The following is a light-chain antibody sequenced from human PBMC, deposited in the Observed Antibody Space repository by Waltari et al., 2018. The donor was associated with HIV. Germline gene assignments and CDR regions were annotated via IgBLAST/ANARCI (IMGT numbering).Light chain of an antibody. V-gene: IGLV6-57*01. CDR1: SGNIATNY. CDR3: QSYDNNDVI. Sequence: FVLTQPHSVSESPGKPVTISCTRNSGNIATNYVQWYQQRPGSSPTTVIYEDNQRPSGVPDRFSGSIDSSSNSAALTISGLETDDEADYYCQSYDNNDVIFGGGTRLTVL. CDR2: EDN. J-gene: IGLJ2*01.